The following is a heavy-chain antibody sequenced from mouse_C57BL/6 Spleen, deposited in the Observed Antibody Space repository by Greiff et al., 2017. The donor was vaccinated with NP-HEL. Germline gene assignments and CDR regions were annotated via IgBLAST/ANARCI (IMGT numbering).Heavy chain of an antibody. CDR1: GYTFTDYN. CDR2: INPNNGGT. D-gene: IGHD3-2*02. V-gene: IGHV1-22*01. CDR3: GRVDSSGPYYYAMDY. Sequence: EVQLQQSGPELVKPGASVKMSCKASGYTFTDYNMHWVRQSHGKSLEWIGYINPNNGGTSYNQKFKGKATLTVNKSSSTAYMELSSLTSEDSAVYYCGRVDSSGPYYYAMDYWGQGTSVTVSS. J-gene: IGHJ4*01.